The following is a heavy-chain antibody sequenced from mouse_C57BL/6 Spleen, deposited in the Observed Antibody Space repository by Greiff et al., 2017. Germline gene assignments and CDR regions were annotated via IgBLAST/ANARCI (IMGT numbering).Heavy chain of an antibody. CDR2: ISDGGSYT. CDR3: ARDDGFFDY. D-gene: IGHD2-3*01. CDR1: GFTFGSYA. J-gene: IGHJ2*01. V-gene: IGHV5-4*01. Sequence: EVKLMESGGGLVKPGGSLKLPCAASGFTFGSYAMSWVRQTPEKRLEWVATISDGGSYTYYPDNVKGRFTISRDNAKNNLYLQMSHLKSEDTAMYYCARDDGFFDYWGQGTTLTVSS.